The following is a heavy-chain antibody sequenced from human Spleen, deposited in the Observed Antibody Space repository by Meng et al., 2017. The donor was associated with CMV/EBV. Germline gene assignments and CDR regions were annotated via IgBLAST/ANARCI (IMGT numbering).Heavy chain of an antibody. CDR3: ARSPSSSYYFDY. D-gene: IGHD6-6*01. CDR2: ISSSGFTI. J-gene: IGHJ4*02. CDR1: GFTFSDYY. V-gene: IGHV3-11*01. Sequence: GESLKISCAASGFTFSDYYMTWIRQAPGKGLEWVSYISSSGFTIYYADSVRGRFTISRDNAKGSLYLQMNSLRAEDTAVYYCARSPSSSYYFDYWGQGTLVTVSS.